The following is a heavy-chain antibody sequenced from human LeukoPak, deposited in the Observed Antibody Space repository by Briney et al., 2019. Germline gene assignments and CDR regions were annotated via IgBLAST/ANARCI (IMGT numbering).Heavy chain of an antibody. CDR2: IWYDGSNK. CDR1: GFTFSNYA. Sequence: PGGSLRLSCVASGFTFSNYAMHWVRQAPGKGLEWVALIWYDGSNKYYADSVKGRLTISRDNSKNTLYLQMNSLRAEDTAVYYCAREGPRGNSQFDYWGQGTLVTVSS. J-gene: IGHJ4*02. CDR3: AREGPRGNSQFDY. V-gene: IGHV3-33*08. D-gene: IGHD2/OR15-2a*01.